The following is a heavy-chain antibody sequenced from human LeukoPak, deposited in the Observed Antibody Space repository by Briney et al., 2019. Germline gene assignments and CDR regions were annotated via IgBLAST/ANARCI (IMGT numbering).Heavy chain of an antibody. J-gene: IGHJ4*02. CDR3: ARETGGGWYGY. CDR1: GGSIRSSSYY. Sequence: PSETLSLTCTVSGGSIRSSSYYWGWIRQPPGKGLEWIGSIYYSGNTYYNPSLKSRVTISVDTSKNQFSLKLSSVTAADTAVYYCARETGGGWYGYWGQGTLVTVSS. CDR2: IYYSGNT. D-gene: IGHD6-19*01. V-gene: IGHV4-39*07.